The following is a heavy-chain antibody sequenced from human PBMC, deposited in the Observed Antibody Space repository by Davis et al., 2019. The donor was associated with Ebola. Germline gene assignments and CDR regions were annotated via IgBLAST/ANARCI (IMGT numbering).Heavy chain of an antibody. Sequence: GESLKISCVASGFTFSNHAMHWVRQAPGKGLEWVAVTSHNERERFYGESVQGRFTIARDNSKNTLSLQMHSLRPEDTAVYYCAASSVQGVVSRTNHHFWGQGTLVTVSS. CDR2: TSHNERER. D-gene: IGHD3-10*01. CDR1: GFTFSNHA. CDR3: AASSVQGVVSRTNHHF. V-gene: IGHV3-30*04. J-gene: IGHJ1*01.